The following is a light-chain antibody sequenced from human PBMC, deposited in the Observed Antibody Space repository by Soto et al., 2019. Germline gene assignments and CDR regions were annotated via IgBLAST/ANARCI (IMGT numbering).Light chain of an antibody. CDR1: QDINNY. J-gene: IGKJ4*01. CDR2: DAS. CDR3: QQYDNLPLT. Sequence: IQMTQSPSSLSASVGDRVTITCQASQDINNYLNRYQQQPGKAPKLLIYDASNFETGVPARFSGSGSGTDFTFTISSLQPEDIATYYCQQYDNLPLTSGGGNKV. V-gene: IGKV1-33*01.